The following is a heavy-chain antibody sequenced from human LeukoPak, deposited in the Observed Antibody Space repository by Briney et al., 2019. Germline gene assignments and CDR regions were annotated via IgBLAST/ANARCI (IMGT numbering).Heavy chain of an antibody. J-gene: IGHJ6*03. CDR2: IIPIFGTA. CDR3: AGVGYYYYYMDV. CDR1: GGTFSSYA. V-gene: IGHV1-69*13. Sequence: ASVKVSCKASGGTFSSYAISWVRQAPGQGLEWMGGIIPIFGTANYAQKFQGRVTITADESTSTAYMELSSLRSEDTAVYYCAGVGYYYYYMDVWGKGTTVTVSS.